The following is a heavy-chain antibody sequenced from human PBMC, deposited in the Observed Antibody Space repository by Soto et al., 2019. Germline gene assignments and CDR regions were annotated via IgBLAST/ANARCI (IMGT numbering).Heavy chain of an antibody. V-gene: IGHV4-30-4*01. D-gene: IGHD2-15*01. CDR1: GGSISSGDYY. J-gene: IGHJ5*02. Sequence: QVQLQESGPGLVKPSQTLSLTCTVSGGSISSGDYYWSWIRQPPGKGLEWIGYIYYSGSTYYNPSLKSRXXIXVXXSKNQFSLKLSSVTAADTAVYYCARVSVEDGWFDPWGQGTLVTVSS. CDR2: IYYSGST. CDR3: ARVSVEDGWFDP.